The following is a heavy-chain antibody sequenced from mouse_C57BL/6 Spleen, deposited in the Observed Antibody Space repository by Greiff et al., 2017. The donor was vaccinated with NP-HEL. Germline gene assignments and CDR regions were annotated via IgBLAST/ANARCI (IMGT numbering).Heavy chain of an antibody. D-gene: IGHD1-1*01. CDR2: IRNKANGYTT. CDR3: ARYKGIYHGSLYAMDY. V-gene: IGHV7-3*01. J-gene: IGHJ4*01. CDR1: GFTFTDYY. Sequence: EVKLVESGGGLVQPGGSLSLSCAASGFTFTDYYMSWVRQPPGKALEWLGFIRNKANGYTTEYSASVKGRFTISRDNSQSILYLQMNALRAEDSATYYCARYKGIYHGSLYAMDYWGQGTSVTVSS.